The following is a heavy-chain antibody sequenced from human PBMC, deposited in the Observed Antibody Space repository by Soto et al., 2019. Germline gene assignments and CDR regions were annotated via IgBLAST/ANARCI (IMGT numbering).Heavy chain of an antibody. J-gene: IGHJ4*02. D-gene: IGHD1-26*01. CDR3: ARESMSAREVDPY. Sequence: QVQLVQSGAEVKKPGASVKVSCKASGYTFTRYYMHWVRQAPGQGLEWMGIINPSGGSTSYAQKFQGRVNMTRDTSTSTVYMELSSRRSEDTAVYYCARESMSAREVDPYWGQGTLVTVSS. V-gene: IGHV1-46*01. CDR1: GYTFTRYY. CDR2: INPSGGST.